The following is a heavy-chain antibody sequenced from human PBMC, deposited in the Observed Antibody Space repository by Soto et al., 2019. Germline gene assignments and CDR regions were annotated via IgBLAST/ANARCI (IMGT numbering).Heavy chain of an antibody. V-gene: IGHV1-3*01. CDR1: GYTFTSYA. CDR2: INAGNGNT. CDR3: ARGQGGGSCYSCNHFAMDV. J-gene: IGHJ6*02. Sequence: GASVKVSCKASGYTFTSYAMHWVRQAPGQKLEWMGWINAGNGNTKYSQKFQGRVTITRDTSASTAYMELSSLRGEDTAVYYCARGQGGGSCYSCNHFAMDVWGQGTTVTVSS. D-gene: IGHD2-15*01.